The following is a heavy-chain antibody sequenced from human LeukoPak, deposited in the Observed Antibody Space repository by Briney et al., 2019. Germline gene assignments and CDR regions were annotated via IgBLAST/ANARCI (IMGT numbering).Heavy chain of an antibody. D-gene: IGHD2-2*01. V-gene: IGHV4-61*01. J-gene: IGHJ3*02. Sequence: SETLSLTCTVSGGSVSSGSYYWSWIRQPPGKGLEWIGYIYYNGSTNYNPSLKSRVTISVDTSRNHFSLKLSSVTAADTAVYYCARLPGVGYCSSTSCYALDGFTIWGQGTMVTVSS. CDR2: IYYNGST. CDR3: ARLPGVGYCSSTSCYALDGFTI. CDR1: GGSVSSGSYY.